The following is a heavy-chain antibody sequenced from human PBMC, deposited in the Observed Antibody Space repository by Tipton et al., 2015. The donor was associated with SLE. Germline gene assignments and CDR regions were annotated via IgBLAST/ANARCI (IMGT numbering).Heavy chain of an antibody. CDR2: IFYTGGT. V-gene: IGHV4-59*12. CDR1: GGSISRYY. J-gene: IGHJ6*02. CDR3: ARVLPPNYYYGVDV. Sequence: LRLSCSVSGGSISRYYWSWIRQPPGKGLEWIGYIFYTGGTSYNPSLKSRVTMSIDSPRKQFSLKVRSVTAADTAMYYCARVLPPNYYYGVDVWGQGTTAIVSS. D-gene: IGHD3-10*01.